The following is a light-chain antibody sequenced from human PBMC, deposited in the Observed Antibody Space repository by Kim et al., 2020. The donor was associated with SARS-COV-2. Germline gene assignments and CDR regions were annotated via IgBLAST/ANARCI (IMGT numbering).Light chain of an antibody. CDR1: QSVSGSK. CDR2: GAS. V-gene: IGKV3-20*01. Sequence: EIVLTQSPGTLSLFPGERATLSCRASQSVSGSKLVWYQQKPGQAPRLLIYGASSRATGIPDRFSGSGSGTDFTLTISRLEPEDVAVYYCQQYGSSPRTFGQGTKLEI. J-gene: IGKJ2*01. CDR3: QQYGSSPRT.